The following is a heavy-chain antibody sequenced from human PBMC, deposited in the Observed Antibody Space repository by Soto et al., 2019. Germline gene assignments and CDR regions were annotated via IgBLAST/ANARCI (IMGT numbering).Heavy chain of an antibody. CDR2: ISYDGSNK. CDR3: AKGAHYGDYACEY. Sequence: AGGSLRLSCAASGFTFSSYGMHWVRQAPGKGLEWVAVISYDGSNKYYADSVKGRFTISRDNSKNTLYLQMNSLRAEDTAVYYCAKGAHYGDYACEYWGQGTLVTVSS. J-gene: IGHJ4*02. V-gene: IGHV3-30*18. D-gene: IGHD4-17*01. CDR1: GFTFSSYG.